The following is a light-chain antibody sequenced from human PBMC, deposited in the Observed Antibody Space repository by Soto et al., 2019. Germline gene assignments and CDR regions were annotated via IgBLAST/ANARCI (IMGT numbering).Light chain of an antibody. J-gene: IGLJ2*01. Sequence: QSVLTQPASVSGSPGQSITISCTATTSDVGDYYYVSWYQQYPGKAPKPIIDNVSNRPSGVSNRFSGSNAGATASLIISGLQAEDDDDDYCSSYTSRSSVIFGGGTKVTVL. V-gene: IGLV2-14*01. CDR1: TSDVGDYYY. CDR3: SSYTSRSSVI. CDR2: NVS.